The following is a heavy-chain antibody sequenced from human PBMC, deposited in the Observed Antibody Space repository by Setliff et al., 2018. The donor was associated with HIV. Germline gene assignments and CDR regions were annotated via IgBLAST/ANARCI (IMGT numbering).Heavy chain of an antibody. CDR1: GFTFSDHY. CDR3: ARYKWNNWIFGWFDP. J-gene: IGHJ5*02. D-gene: IGHD1-20*01. CDR2: ISNSGATT. V-gene: IGHV3-11*04. Sequence: PGGSLRLSCAASGFTFSDHYMDWVRQAPGKRLEWVSTISNSGATTNYADSVKGRFTISRDNAKNSLYLQMNSLRAEDTAVYYCARYKWNNWIFGWFDPWGQGTQVTVSS.